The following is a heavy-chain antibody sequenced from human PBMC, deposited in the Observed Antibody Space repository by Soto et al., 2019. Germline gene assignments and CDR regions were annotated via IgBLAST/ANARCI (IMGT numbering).Heavy chain of an antibody. CDR3: ARGDGVGIVVVPAAMYWFDP. CDR2: INHSGST. CDR1: GWSFSGYY. Sequence: PSETLSLTCAVYGWSFSGYYWSWIRQPPGKGLEWIGEINHSGSTNYNPSLKSRVTISVDTSKNQFSLKLSSVTAADTAVYYCARGDGVGIVVVPAAMYWFDPWGQGTLVTVSS. D-gene: IGHD2-2*03. V-gene: IGHV4-34*01. J-gene: IGHJ5*02.